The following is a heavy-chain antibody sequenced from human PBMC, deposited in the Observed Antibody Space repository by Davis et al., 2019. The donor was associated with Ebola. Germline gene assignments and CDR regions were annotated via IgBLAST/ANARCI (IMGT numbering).Heavy chain of an antibody. V-gene: IGHV4-34*01. CDR3: ARRYSISWYDL. CDR1: GGSISSYY. J-gene: IGHJ5*02. D-gene: IGHD6-13*01. Sequence: MPSETLFLTCTVPGGSISSYYWSWIRQPPGKGLEWIGEINHSGSTNYNPSLKSRVTVSIDTSKNQFSLELNSLTAADTAVYYCARRYSISWYDLWGQGTLVTVSS. CDR2: INHSGST.